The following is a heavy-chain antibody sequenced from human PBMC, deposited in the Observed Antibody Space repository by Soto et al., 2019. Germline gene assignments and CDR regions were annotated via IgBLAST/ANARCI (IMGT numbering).Heavy chain of an antibody. CDR2: ISYDGSNK. J-gene: IGHJ4*02. V-gene: IGHV3-30-3*01. CDR1: GLSFSTHA. Sequence: GGSLRLSCAASGLSFSTHAMHWVRQAPGKGLEWVAVISYDGSNKYYADSVKGRFTISRDNSKNTLYLQMNSLRAEDTAVYYCARDRTFDYWGQGTLVTVSS. CDR3: ARDRTFDY.